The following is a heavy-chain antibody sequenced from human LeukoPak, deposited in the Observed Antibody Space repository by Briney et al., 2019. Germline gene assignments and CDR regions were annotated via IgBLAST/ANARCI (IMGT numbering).Heavy chain of an antibody. J-gene: IGHJ5*02. CDR2: ISSSSSYI. V-gene: IGHV3-21*01. CDR3: ARAIFGVVTPP. D-gene: IGHD3-3*01. Sequence: PGGSLRLSCAASGFTFSSYSMNWVRQAPGKGLEWVSSISSSSSYIYYADSVKGRFTISRGNAKNSLYLQMNSLRAEDTAVYYCARAIFGVVTPPWGQGTLVTVSS. CDR1: GFTFSSYS.